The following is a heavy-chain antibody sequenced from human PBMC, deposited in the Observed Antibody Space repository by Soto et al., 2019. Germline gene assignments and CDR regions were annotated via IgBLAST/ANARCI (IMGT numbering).Heavy chain of an antibody. J-gene: IGHJ4*02. D-gene: IGHD4-17*01. Sequence: PGGSLRLSCAASGFTFSTYAMSWVRQAPKKGLEWVSAVSAGGTSTYYAVSVEGRFTIYRDNSKNILFLQMDTLRADDTALYYCARGTYGDYDLWGQGTLVTVSS. CDR2: VSAGGTST. CDR1: GFTFSTYA. CDR3: ARGTYGDYDL. V-gene: IGHV3-23*01.